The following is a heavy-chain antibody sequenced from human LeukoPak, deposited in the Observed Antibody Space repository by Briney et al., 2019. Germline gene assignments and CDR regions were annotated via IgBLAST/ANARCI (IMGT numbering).Heavy chain of an antibody. CDR3: AREGDLITMVRGVFDY. CDR2: ISSSGSTI. CDR1: GFTFSSYE. V-gene: IGHV3-48*03. D-gene: IGHD3-10*01. Sequence: GGSLRLSCAASGFTFSSYEMNWVRQAPGKGLEWVSYISSSGSTIYYADSVKGRFTISRDNAKNSLYLQMNSLRAEDTAVYYCAREGDLITMVRGVFDYWGQGTLVTVSS. J-gene: IGHJ4*02.